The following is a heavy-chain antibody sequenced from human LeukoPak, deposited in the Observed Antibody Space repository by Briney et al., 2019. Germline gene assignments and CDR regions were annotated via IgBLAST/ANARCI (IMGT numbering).Heavy chain of an antibody. CDR1: GDSFSGYY. D-gene: IGHD1-26*01. Sequence: PSETLSLTCAVYGDSFSGYYWSWIRQPPGKGLEWIGEINHSGSTNYNPSLKSRVTISVDTSKNQFSLKLSSVTAADTAVYYCASQEWELLGGAWGQGTLVTVSS. CDR2: INHSGST. V-gene: IGHV4-34*01. J-gene: IGHJ4*02. CDR3: ASQEWELLGGA.